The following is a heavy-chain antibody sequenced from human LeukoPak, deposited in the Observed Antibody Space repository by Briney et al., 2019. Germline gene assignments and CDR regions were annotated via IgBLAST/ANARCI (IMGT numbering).Heavy chain of an antibody. J-gene: IGHJ4*02. D-gene: IGHD2-8*01. CDR2: ISSNGGST. Sequence: GASVKVSCKAPGGTFSSYAMHWVRQAPGKGLDYVSAISSNGGSTYYANSVKGRFTISRDNSKNTLYLQMGSLRAEDMAVYYCARAMYSPPSYYFDYWGQGTLVTVSS. CDR3: ARAMYSPPSYYFDY. V-gene: IGHV3-64*01. CDR1: GGTFSSYA.